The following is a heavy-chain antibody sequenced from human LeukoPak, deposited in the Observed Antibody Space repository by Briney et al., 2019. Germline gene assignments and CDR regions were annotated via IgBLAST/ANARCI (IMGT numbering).Heavy chain of an antibody. CDR3: ARDLSYDILTGYSPGFDP. J-gene: IGHJ5*02. CDR1: GGTFSSYA. V-gene: IGHV1-69*06. CDR2: IIPIFGTA. D-gene: IGHD3-9*01. Sequence: SVKVSCKASGGTFSSYAISWVRQAPGQGLEWMGGIIPIFGTANCAQKFQGRVTITADKSTSTAYMELSSLRSEDTAVYYCARDLSYDILTGYSPGFDPWGQGTLVTVSS.